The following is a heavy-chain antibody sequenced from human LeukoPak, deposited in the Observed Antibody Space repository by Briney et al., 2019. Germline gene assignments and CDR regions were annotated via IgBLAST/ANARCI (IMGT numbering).Heavy chain of an antibody. CDR1: GSTFSSYS. D-gene: IGHD3-22*01. V-gene: IGHV3-21*01. CDR2: ISSSSSTYI. J-gene: IGHJ4*02. CDR3: ARDWDSSGYLDY. Sequence: GGSLRLSCAASGSTFSSYSMNWVRQAPGKGLEWVSSISSSSSTYIYYADSVKGRFTISRDNAKNSLYLQMNSLRAEDTAVYYRARDWDSSGYLDYWGQGTLVTVPS.